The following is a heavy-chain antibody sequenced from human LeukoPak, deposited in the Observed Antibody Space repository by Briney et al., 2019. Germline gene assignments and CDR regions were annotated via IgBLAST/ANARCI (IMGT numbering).Heavy chain of an antibody. V-gene: IGHV3-33*01. D-gene: IGHD3-10*01. CDR1: GFTFSSYG. CDR2: IWYDGSNK. CDR3: ATAPYYYGSGSYPYYYYGVDV. J-gene: IGHJ6*02. Sequence: PGRSLRLSCAASGFTFSSYGMHWVRQAPGKGLEWVAVIWYDGSNKYYADSVKGRFTISRDNSKNTLYLQMNSLRAEDTAVYYCATAPYYYGSGSYPYYYYGVDVWGQGTTVTVSS.